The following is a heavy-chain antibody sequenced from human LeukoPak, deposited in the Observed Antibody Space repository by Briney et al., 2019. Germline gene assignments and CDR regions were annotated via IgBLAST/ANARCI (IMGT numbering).Heavy chain of an antibody. J-gene: IGHJ4*02. D-gene: IGHD6-19*01. Sequence: GGPLRLSCAASGFTFSSYGMHWVRQAPGKGLEWVALISYDGSNQNYADSVKGRFTISRDNPKNTLYLQMNSLRAEDTAVYYCARANRPFHSSGWYKDYWGQGTLVTVSS. CDR3: ARANRPFHSSGWYKDY. CDR1: GFTFSSYG. V-gene: IGHV3-30*19. CDR2: ISYDGSNQ.